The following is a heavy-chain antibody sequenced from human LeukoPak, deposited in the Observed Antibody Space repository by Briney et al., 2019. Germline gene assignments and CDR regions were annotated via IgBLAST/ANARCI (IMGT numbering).Heavy chain of an antibody. V-gene: IGHV3-21*01. J-gene: IGHJ6*02. CDR1: GFTFSSYS. Sequence: GGSLRLSCAASGFTFSSYSMNWVRQAPGKGLEWVSSISSSSSYIYYADSVKGRFTISRDNAKNSLYLQMNSLRAEDTAVYTCARGEQQLVPYYYYGMDVWGQGITVTVSS. D-gene: IGHD6-13*01. CDR2: ISSSSSYI. CDR3: ARGEQQLVPYYYYGMDV.